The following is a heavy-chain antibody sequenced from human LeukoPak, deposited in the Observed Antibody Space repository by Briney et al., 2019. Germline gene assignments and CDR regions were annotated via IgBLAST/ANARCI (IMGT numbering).Heavy chain of an antibody. V-gene: IGHV4-61*05. CDR3: ARKYYDILTGYTAMDV. Sequence: SSETLSLTCTVSGGSINISNYYWGWIRQPPGKGLEWIGYIYYSGSTTYNPSLKSRVTISVDTSKNQFSLKMRSVTAADTAVYYCARKYYDILTGYTAMDVWGQGTTVTVSS. J-gene: IGHJ6*02. CDR1: GGSINISNYY. D-gene: IGHD3-9*01. CDR2: IYYSGST.